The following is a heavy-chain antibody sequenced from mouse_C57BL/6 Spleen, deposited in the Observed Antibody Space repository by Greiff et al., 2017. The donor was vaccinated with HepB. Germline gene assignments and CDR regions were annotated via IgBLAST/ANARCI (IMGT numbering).Heavy chain of an antibody. CDR1: GYTFTGYW. V-gene: IGHV1-9*01. CDR2: ILPGSGST. D-gene: IGHD2-12*01. Sequence: QVQLKQSGAELMKPGASVKLSCKATGYTFTGYWIEWVKQRPGHGLEWIGEILPGSGSTNYNEKFKGKATFTADTSSNTAYMPRSSLTTEDSTIYFCARAYYTQGWYFDVWGTGTTVTVSS. J-gene: IGHJ1*03. CDR3: ARAYYTQGWYFDV.